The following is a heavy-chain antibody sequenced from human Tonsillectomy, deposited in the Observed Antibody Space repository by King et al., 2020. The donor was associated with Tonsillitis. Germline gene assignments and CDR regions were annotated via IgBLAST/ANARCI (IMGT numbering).Heavy chain of an antibody. V-gene: IGHV1-69*01. CDR1: GGTFSSYA. J-gene: IGHJ3*02. CDR3: ARDLQTPGAMDAFDI. D-gene: IGHD7-27*01. Sequence: VQLVQSGAEVKKPGSSVKVSCKASGGTFSSYAIGWVRQAPGQGLEWLGGIIPIFGTANYAQKFQGRVTITADESTSTACMELSSLRSDDTAVYYCARDLQTPGAMDAFDIWDQGTMVTVSS. CDR2: IIPIFGTA.